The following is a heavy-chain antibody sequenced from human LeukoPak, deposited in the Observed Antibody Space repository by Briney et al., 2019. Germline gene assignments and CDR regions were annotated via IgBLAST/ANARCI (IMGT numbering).Heavy chain of an antibody. CDR1: GGSISNYY. J-gene: IGHJ4*02. CDR3: ARVDDTSGYFYKFDY. CDR2: IHYSGNT. D-gene: IGHD3-22*01. Sequence: SETLSLTCSVSGGSISNYYWSWIRQPPGKGLEWIAYIHYSGNTNYNSPLTSRVTISVDTSKNQFSLKLASVTAADTAVYYCARVDDTSGYFYKFDYWGQGTLVTVSS. V-gene: IGHV4-59*01.